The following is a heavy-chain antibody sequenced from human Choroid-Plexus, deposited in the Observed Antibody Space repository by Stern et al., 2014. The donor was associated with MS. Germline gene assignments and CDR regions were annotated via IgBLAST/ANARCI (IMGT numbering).Heavy chain of an antibody. CDR3: AKDRQYLTFFFDF. D-gene: IGHD2/OR15-2a*01. J-gene: IGHJ4*02. V-gene: IGHV3-30*18. CDR2: ISYDGSK. Sequence: VQLLESGGGVVKPGRPLRLSCAASGFSFSSFGMHWVRQAPGKGLEWVALISYDGSKDYADSLKGRFAISRDNSKNTLYLQMNSLRAEYTAVYYCAKDRQYLTFFFDFWGQGSLVTVSS. CDR1: GFSFSSFG.